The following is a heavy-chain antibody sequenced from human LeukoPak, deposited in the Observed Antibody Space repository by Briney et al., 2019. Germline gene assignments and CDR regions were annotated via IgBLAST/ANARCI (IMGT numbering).Heavy chain of an antibody. Sequence: ASVKVSCKASGYTFTSYDINWVRQATGQGLEWMGWISTYNGKTNFAEKFQGRVTMTTDTSTSIVYMELRSLRSDDTAVYFCARDRGGYSYDYIRGHAFDIWGQGTKVTVSS. CDR3: ARDRGGYSYDYIRGHAFDI. J-gene: IGHJ3*02. D-gene: IGHD5-18*01. V-gene: IGHV1-18*01. CDR2: ISTYNGKT. CDR1: GYTFTSYD.